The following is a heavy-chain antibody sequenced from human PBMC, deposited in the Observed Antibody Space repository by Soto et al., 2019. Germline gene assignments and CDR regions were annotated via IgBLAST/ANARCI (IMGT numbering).Heavy chain of an antibody. CDR3: ARNYGDYVLE. CDR1: GGSISSSSYY. J-gene: IGHJ4*02. V-gene: IGHV4-39*01. Sequence: SETLSLTCTVSGGSISSSSYYWGWIRQPPGKGLEWIGSIYYSGSTYYNPSLKSRVTISVDTSKNQFSLKLSSVTAADTAVYYCARNYGDYVLEWGQGTLVTVSS. CDR2: IYYSGST. D-gene: IGHD4-17*01.